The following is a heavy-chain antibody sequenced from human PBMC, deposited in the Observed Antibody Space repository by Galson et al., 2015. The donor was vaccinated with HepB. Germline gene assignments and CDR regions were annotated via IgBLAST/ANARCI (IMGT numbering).Heavy chain of an antibody. Sequence: CAISGDSVSSNSAAWNWIRQSPSRGLEWLGRTYYRSKWYNDYAVSVKSRITINPDTSKNQFSLQLNSVTPEDTAVYYCARDLGITMIANGYYYGMDVWGQGTTVTVSS. J-gene: IGHJ6*02. D-gene: IGHD3-22*01. CDR1: GDSVSSNSAA. V-gene: IGHV6-1*01. CDR3: ARDLGITMIANGYYYGMDV. CDR2: TYYRSKWYN.